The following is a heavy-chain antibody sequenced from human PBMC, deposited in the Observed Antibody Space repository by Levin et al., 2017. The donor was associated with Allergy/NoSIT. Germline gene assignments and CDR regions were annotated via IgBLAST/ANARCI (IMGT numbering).Heavy chain of an antibody. V-gene: IGHV5-51*01. Sequence: PGESLKISCKASGYSFSTYWIGWVRQMPGKGLEWMGVMYPGNSDTIYSPSFQGQVFMSADKSISTAYLQWSRLKAADTATYYCVRHSSGSYEDWFEPWGQGTLVTVSS. CDR3: VRHSSGSYEDWFEP. J-gene: IGHJ5*02. CDR1: GYSFSTYW. D-gene: IGHD6-19*01. CDR2: MYPGNSDT.